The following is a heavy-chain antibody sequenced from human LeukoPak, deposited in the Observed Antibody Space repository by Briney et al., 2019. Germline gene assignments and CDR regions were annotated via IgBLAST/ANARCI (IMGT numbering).Heavy chain of an antibody. J-gene: IGHJ4*02. D-gene: IGHD3-22*01. CDR3: ARVSGVYYYDSSGYDY. Sequence: ASVKVSCKASGYTFTSYGISWVRQAPGQGLGWMGWISAYNGNTNYAQKLQGRVTMTTDTSTSTAYMELRSLRSDDTAVYYCARVSGVYYYDSSGYDYWGQGTLVTVSS. V-gene: IGHV1-18*01. CDR2: ISAYNGNT. CDR1: GYTFTSYG.